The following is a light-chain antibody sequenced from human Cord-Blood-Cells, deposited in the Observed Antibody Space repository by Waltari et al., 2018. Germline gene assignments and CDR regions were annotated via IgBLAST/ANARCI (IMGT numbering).Light chain of an antibody. J-gene: IGKJ2*01. CDR2: AAS. CDR1: QGISSW. CDR3: QQANSFPRT. V-gene: IGKV1-12*01. Sequence: DIQMTQSPSSVSASVGDRVPITCRASQGISSWLAWYQKKTGKAPKLLIYAASSLQSGVPSRFSGSVSGTDFTLTISSLQPEDFATYYCQQANSFPRTFGQGTKLESK.